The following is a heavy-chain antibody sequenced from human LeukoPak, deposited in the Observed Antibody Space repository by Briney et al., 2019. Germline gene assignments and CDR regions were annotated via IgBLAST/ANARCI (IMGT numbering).Heavy chain of an antibody. CDR2: ISGDGGIT. CDR1: GFNFDDYA. D-gene: IGHD3-10*01. J-gene: IGHJ4*02. CDR3: AKPQHYGRGDFDY. V-gene: IGHV3-43*02. Sequence: GGPLRLSCAASGFNFDDYAMGGVRQAPGRGLEWVSLISGDGGITYYADFVKGRFTISRDNSKNSLYLQMNSLRTEDTALYYCAKPQHYGRGDFDYWGQGTLVTVSS.